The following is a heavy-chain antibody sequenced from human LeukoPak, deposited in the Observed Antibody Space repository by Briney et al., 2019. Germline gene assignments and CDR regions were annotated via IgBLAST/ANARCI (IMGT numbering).Heavy chain of an antibody. Sequence: PGGSLRLSCAASGFTVSSNYMSWVRQAPGKGLEWVSVIYSGGSTYYADSVKGRFTISRDNSKNTLYLQMNSLRAEDTAVYYCARVPPLLWFGESLSFDYWGQGTLVTVSS. V-gene: IGHV3-66*01. CDR2: IYSGGST. J-gene: IGHJ4*02. CDR3: ARVPPLLWFGESLSFDY. CDR1: GFTVSSNY. D-gene: IGHD3-10*01.